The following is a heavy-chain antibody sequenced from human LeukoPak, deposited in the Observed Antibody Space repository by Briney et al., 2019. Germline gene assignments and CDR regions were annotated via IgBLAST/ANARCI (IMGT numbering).Heavy chain of an antibody. CDR1: GGSMSNIYY. V-gene: IGHV4-39*01. Sequence: SETLSLTCNVSGGSMSNIYYWGWIRQPPGKGLEWIGNIFYSGSTYYNPSLKSRVTISVDTSKNQFSLKLSSVTAADTAVYYCARGWFDPWGQGTLVTVSS. CDR3: ARGWFDP. J-gene: IGHJ5*02. CDR2: IFYSGST.